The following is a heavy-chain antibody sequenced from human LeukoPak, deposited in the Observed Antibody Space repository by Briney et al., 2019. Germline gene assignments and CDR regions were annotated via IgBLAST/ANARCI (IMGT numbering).Heavy chain of an antibody. CDR1: GFTVSSNY. Sequence: GGSLRLSCAASGFTVSSNYMSWVRQAPGKGLEWVSVIYSGGSTYYADAVKGRFTISRDNSKNTLYLQMNSLRAEDTAVYYCAKDPRTTVTRGYFDLWGRGTQVTVSS. CDR3: AKDPRTTVTRGYFDL. J-gene: IGHJ2*01. CDR2: IYSGGST. V-gene: IGHV3-53*01. D-gene: IGHD4-17*01.